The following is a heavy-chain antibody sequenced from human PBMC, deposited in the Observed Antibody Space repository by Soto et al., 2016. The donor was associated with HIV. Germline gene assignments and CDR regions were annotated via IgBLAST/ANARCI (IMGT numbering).Heavy chain of an antibody. Sequence: VQLQESGPGLVKPAETLSLICKVSGSPMISYYWTWVRQSPGKGLEWIGFFYYSDSATYIFYSGGTNYNPSLSSRISISGDTSRNLLSLKLTSVTANDTAVYFCARGRHLPVAGTHLDHWGPGILVTVSS. CDR2: FYYSDSATYIFYSGGT. J-gene: IGHJ4*02. CDR3: ARGRHLPVAGTHLDH. D-gene: IGHD6-19*01. V-gene: IGHV4-59*01. CDR1: GSPMISYY.